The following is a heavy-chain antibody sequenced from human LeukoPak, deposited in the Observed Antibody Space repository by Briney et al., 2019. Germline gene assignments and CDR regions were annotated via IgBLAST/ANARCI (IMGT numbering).Heavy chain of an antibody. Sequence: GGSLRLSCAASGFTFSSYAMSWVRQDPGKGLEWLSAISGSGGSTYYKDSVQGRFTISRDNSKNTLYLQMNSLRAEDTAVYYCARRRGGTTFDYWGQGTLVTVSS. D-gene: IGHD1-1*01. CDR3: ARRRGGTTFDY. J-gene: IGHJ4*02. CDR2: ISGSGGST. CDR1: GFTFSSYA. V-gene: IGHV3-23*01.